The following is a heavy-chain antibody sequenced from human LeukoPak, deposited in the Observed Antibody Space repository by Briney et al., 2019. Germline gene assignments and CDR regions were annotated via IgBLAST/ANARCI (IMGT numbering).Heavy chain of an antibody. V-gene: IGHV4-59*01. CDR2: LYYDGYP. D-gene: IGHD2-8*02. CDR3: AGTELGYCTVTGCPLES. CDR1: GASLSSYF. J-gene: IGHJ4*02. Sequence: PSETLSLTCNVSGASLSSYFWSWIRQPPGKGLEWIGYLYYDGYPNCSPSLRSRITISVEKSKSQFSLNLRSVTAADTALYFCAGTELGYCTVTGCPLESWGQGTLVTVSS.